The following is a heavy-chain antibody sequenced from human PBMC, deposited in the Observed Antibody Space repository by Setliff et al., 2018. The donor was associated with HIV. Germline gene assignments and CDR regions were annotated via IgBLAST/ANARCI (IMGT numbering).Heavy chain of an antibody. CDR2: IYPGDSDT. D-gene: IGHD1-26*01. CDR1: AYSFTSYW. CDR3: ARFPPMLSGSYVRGAFDI. J-gene: IGHJ3*02. V-gene: IGHV5-51*01. Sequence: GESLKISCKGSAYSFTSYWIGWVRQMPGKGLEWMGIIYPGDSDTRYSPSFQGQVTFSADKSISTAYLQWSSLKASDTAMYYCARFPPMLSGSYVRGAFDIWGQGTMVTVSS.